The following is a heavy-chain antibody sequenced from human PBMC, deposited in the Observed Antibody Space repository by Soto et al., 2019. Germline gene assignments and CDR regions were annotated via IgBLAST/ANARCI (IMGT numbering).Heavy chain of an antibody. V-gene: IGHV2-5*02. J-gene: IGHJ4*02. D-gene: IGHD3-3*01. CDR2: IYWDDDK. CDR1: GFSLTTSGVG. CDR3: AHRVLRTVFGLVTTTAIYFDF. Sequence: GPAPVKPRQTLTLTCTFSGFSLTTSGVGVGWIRQSPGRAPEWLALIYWDDDKRYSPSLKSRLTITKDASKNQVVLTMADLDPADTATYYCAHRVLRTVFGLVTTTAIYFDFWGQGTPVAVSS.